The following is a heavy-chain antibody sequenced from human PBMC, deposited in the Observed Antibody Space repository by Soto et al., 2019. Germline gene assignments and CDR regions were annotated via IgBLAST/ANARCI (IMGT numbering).Heavy chain of an antibody. CDR3: VRTVVVVAVDSRAGG. J-gene: IGHJ4*02. V-gene: IGHV3-74*01. D-gene: IGHD2-21*01. CDR2: TDSDGSRT. Sequence: EVQLVESGGGLVQPGESLRLSCAASGFTFSNYWMHWVRQAPGKGLVWVSRTDSDGSRTTYADFVKGRFTISRDNAKNTVYLRMSSHAAEDPSVYDCVRTVVVVAVDSRAGGWCEGGLV. CDR1: GFTFSNYW.